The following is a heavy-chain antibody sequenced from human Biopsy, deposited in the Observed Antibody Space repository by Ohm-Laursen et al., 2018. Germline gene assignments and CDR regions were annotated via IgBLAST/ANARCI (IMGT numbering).Heavy chain of an antibody. CDR3: ARHAPSYSGSYWRYFDL. CDR2: IYYTGST. CDR1: GGFISSSSYY. V-gene: IGHV4-61*03. Sequence: SETLSLTCTVSGGFISSSSYYWSWIRQPPGKGLEWIGHIYYTGSTNYNPSLKSRVTISVDTSMNHLSLRLTSVTAADTAVYYCARHAPSYSGSYWRYFDLWGRGTLVTVSS. D-gene: IGHD1-26*01. J-gene: IGHJ2*01.